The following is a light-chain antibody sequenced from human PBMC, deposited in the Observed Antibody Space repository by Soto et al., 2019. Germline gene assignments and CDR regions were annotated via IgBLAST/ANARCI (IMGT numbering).Light chain of an antibody. CDR3: QHYDNWPPWT. J-gene: IGKJ1*01. V-gene: IGKV3-15*01. CDR1: QSVGTK. CDR2: GAS. Sequence: DIVMTQSPATLSVSPGERATLSCRASQSVGTKLAWYQQKPGQAPRLLIYGASIRATGFPARFSGSGSGTEFTLTISSLQPEDFAVYYCQHYDNWPPWTFGQGTEVEIK.